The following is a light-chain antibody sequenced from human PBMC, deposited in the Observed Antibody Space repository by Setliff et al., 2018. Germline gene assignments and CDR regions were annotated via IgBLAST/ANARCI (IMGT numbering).Light chain of an antibody. V-gene: IGLV2-11*01. Sequence: QSALTQPRSVSGSPGQSVTISCTGTSSGTDDYNFVSWYQQVPGKAPKLIISDVNNRPSGVSSRFSGSKSGKTASLTISGLRTEDEGDYYCSSYAGSNHFVFGTGTKVTVL. J-gene: IGLJ1*01. CDR2: DVN. CDR3: SSYAGSNHFV. CDR1: SSGTDDYNF.